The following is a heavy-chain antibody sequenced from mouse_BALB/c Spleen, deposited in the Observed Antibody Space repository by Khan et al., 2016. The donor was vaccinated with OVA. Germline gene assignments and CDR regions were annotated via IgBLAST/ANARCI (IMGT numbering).Heavy chain of an antibody. D-gene: IGHD6-1*01. CDR2: INTYTGEP. Sequence: QIQLVQSGPELKKPGETVKISCKASGYTFTNYGMNWVKQAPGKGLKWMGWINTYTGEPTYADDFKGRFAFSLETSANTAYLQINNLKNEDTATYSCARSASYWRFAVWGAGTPFTASA. CDR3: ARSASYWRFAV. V-gene: IGHV9-3-1*01. CDR1: GYTFTNYG. J-gene: IGHJ1*01.